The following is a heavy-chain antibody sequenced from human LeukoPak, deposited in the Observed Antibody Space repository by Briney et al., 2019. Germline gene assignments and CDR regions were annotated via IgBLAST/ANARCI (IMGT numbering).Heavy chain of an antibody. CDR1: GFSFNNFG. CDR2: ISGTGGST. CDR3: AKSSYYDSSGFYREYYFDY. Sequence: GGSLRLSCVASGFSFNNFGMSWVRQAPGRGLEWVSSISGTGGSTHYADSVKGRFTISRDNSKNTLYLQMNSLRAGDTAVYYRAKSSYYDSSGFYREYYFDYWGQGTLVPVSS. D-gene: IGHD3-22*01. V-gene: IGHV3-23*01. J-gene: IGHJ4*02.